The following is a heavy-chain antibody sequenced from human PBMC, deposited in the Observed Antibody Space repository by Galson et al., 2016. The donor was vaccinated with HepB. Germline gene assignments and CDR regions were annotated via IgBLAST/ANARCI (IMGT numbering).Heavy chain of an antibody. D-gene: IGHD2-2*01. V-gene: IGHV3-48*03. Sequence: SLRLSCAASGFTFSTFEMTWVRPAPGQGLEWLSYISGSGGEIYEADSMQGRSTISRDNSKNSPYVQMNNLRADDTATYFFARVTAGCSSTSCYVFFDYWGQGTRVTVSS. CDR2: ISGSGGEI. CDR3: ARVTAGCSSTSCYVFFDY. J-gene: IGHJ4*02. CDR1: GFTFSTFE.